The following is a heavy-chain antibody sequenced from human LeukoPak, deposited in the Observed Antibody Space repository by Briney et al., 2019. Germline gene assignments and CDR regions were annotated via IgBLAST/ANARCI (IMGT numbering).Heavy chain of an antibody. V-gene: IGHV5-51*01. Sequence: GESLKISCEGSGYSFTSYWIGWVRQMPGKGLEWMGIIYPGDSDTRYSPSFQGQVTISADKSISTAYLQWSSLKASDTAMYYCARRYSSSWYGYYFDYWGQGTLVTVSS. CDR1: GYSFTSYW. CDR3: ARRYSSSWYGYYFDY. D-gene: IGHD6-13*01. J-gene: IGHJ4*02. CDR2: IYPGDSDT.